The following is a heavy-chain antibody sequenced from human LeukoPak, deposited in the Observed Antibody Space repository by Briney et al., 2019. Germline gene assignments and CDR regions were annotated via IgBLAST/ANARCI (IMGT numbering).Heavy chain of an antibody. Sequence: GGSLRLSCAASGFTFSSYAMSWVRQAPGKGLEWVSAISGSGGSTYYVDSVKGRFTISRDNSKNTLYLQMNSLRAEDTAVYYCAKYGSGYSSGGVDYWGQGTLVTVSS. CDR3: AKYGSGYSSGGVDY. J-gene: IGHJ4*02. V-gene: IGHV3-23*01. CDR1: GFTFSSYA. D-gene: IGHD6-19*01. CDR2: ISGSGGST.